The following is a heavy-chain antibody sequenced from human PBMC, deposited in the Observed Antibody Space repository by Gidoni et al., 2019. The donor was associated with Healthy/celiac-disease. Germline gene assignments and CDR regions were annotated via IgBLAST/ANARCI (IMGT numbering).Heavy chain of an antibody. D-gene: IGHD2-2*01. CDR3: TKDIGYCSSTSCLGFDY. CDR2: ISWNSDTI. Sequence: EVKWVESGGGWERPGRSMGVAGAAWGSIFDEYALHWVRQAPGKGLEWVSGISWNSDTIGYADSVNGRFTISRDNAKNSLYLQMNSLRPEDTALYYCTKDIGYCSSTSCLGFDYWGQGTLVTVSS. V-gene: IGHV3-9*01. J-gene: IGHJ4*02. CDR1: GSIFDEYA.